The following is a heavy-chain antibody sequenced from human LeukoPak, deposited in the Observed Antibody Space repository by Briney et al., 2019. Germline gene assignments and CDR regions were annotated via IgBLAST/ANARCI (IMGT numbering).Heavy chain of an antibody. CDR1: GYTFTDYY. D-gene: IGHD6-19*01. CDR2: INANGGGT. J-gene: IGHJ6*02. Sequence: ASVKVSCKASGYTFTDYYMHWVRQAPGQGLEWMGWINANGGGTNYAQKFQGWVTVTRDTSISTAYMELSRLRSDDTAVYYCARENAVAGSYYYYYYGMDVWGQGTTVTVSS. V-gene: IGHV1-2*04. CDR3: ARENAVAGSYYYYYYGMDV.